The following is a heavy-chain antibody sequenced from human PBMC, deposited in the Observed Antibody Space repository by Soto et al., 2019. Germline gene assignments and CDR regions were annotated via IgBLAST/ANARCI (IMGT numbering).Heavy chain of an antibody. V-gene: IGHV4-59*12. CDR3: VRVGGYYGDYPNFDY. J-gene: IGHJ4*02. CDR2: IYYSGST. D-gene: IGHD4-17*01. CDR1: GSSISPYY. Sequence: TLSLTCSVSGSSISPYYWSWIRQSPGKGLEWIGNIYYSGSTKYNPSLRSRVTISVDTTNIQFSLRLRSVTAADTAVYFCVRVGGYYGDYPNFDYWGQGTPVTVSS.